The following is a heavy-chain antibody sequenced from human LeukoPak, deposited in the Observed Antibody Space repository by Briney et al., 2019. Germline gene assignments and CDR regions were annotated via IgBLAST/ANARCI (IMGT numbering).Heavy chain of an antibody. J-gene: IGHJ4*02. CDR3: ATRRQVLYHFDN. D-gene: IGHD4/OR15-4a*01. Sequence: PSQTLSLTCTVSGGTISSGVHYWSWIRQHPGQGLEWIGYIYYSGSTYYNPSLKSRLTISIDTSKNQFSLKLTSVTAADTAVYYCATRRQVLYHFDNWGQGVLVTVSS. CDR1: GGTISSGVHY. V-gene: IGHV4-31*03. CDR2: IYYSGST.